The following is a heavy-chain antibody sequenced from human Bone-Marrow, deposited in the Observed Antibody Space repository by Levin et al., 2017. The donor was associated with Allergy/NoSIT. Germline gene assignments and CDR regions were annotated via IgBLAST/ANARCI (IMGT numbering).Heavy chain of an antibody. J-gene: IGHJ6*02. CDR3: ARVGGCYDFWSGYCYYYYYGMDV. CDR2: IKQDGSEK. D-gene: IGHD3-3*01. V-gene: IGHV3-7*01. Sequence: PGGSLRLSCAASGFTFSSYWMSWVRQAPGKGLEWVANIKQDGSEKYYVDSVKGRFTISRDNAKNSLYLQMNSLRAEDTAVYYCARVGGCYDFWSGYCYYYYYGMDVWGQGTTVTVSS. CDR1: GFTFSSYW.